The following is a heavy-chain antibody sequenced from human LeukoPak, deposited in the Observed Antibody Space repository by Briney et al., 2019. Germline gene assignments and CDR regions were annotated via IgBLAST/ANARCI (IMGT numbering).Heavy chain of an antibody. D-gene: IGHD4-23*01. CDR2: INHSGST. J-gene: IGHJ6*02. V-gene: IGHV4-34*01. Sequence: SETLSLTCAVYGGSFSGYYWSWIRQPPGKGLEWIGEINHSGSTNYNPSLKSRVTISVDTSKNQFSLKLSSVTAADTAVHYCARLLRWPIYYYYGMDVWGQGTTVTVSS. CDR3: ARLLRWPIYYYYGMDV. CDR1: GGSFSGYY.